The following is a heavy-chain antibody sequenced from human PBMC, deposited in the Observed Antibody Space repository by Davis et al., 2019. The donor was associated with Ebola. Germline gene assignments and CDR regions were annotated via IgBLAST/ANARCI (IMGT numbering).Heavy chain of an antibody. CDR3: ARALRVGYCSSTSCYEVGY. CDR1: GYTFTTYG. J-gene: IGHJ4*02. V-gene: IGHV1-18*01. D-gene: IGHD2-2*01. Sequence: AASVKVSCKASGYTFTTYGISWVRQAPGQGLEWMGWISAYNGNTHHAQKFQDRVTMTTDTSASTAYMELSSLRSDDTAVYYCARALRVGYCSSTSCYEVGYWGQGTLVTVSS. CDR2: ISAYNGNT.